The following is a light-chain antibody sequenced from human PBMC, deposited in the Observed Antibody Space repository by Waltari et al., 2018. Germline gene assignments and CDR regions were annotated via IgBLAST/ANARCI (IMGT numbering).Light chain of an antibody. V-gene: IGKV2-28*01. CDR1: QSLLHGNGLNY. CDR2: LGS. Sequence: DIVMTQSPLSLPVTPGEPASISCRSGQSLLHGNGLNYLDWYLQKPGQSPQLLIYLGSNRASGVPDRISGSGSGTDFTLKISRVEADDVGVYYCMQALQTPFIFGPGTKLDVK. J-gene: IGKJ3*01. CDR3: MQALQTPFI.